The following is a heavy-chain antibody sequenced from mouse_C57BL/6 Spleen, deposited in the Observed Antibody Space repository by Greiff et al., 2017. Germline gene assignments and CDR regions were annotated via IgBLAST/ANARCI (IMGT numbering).Heavy chain of an antibody. Sequence: EVHLVESGGGLVKPGGSLKLSCAASGFTFSDYGMHWVRQAPEKGLEWVAYISSGSSTIYYADTVKGRFTISRDHAKNTLFLQMTSLRSEDTAMYYCARPLTGTWYFDVWGTGTTVTVSS. CDR1: GFTFSDYG. V-gene: IGHV5-17*01. J-gene: IGHJ1*03. CDR2: ISSGSSTI. D-gene: IGHD4-1*01. CDR3: ARPLTGTWYFDV.